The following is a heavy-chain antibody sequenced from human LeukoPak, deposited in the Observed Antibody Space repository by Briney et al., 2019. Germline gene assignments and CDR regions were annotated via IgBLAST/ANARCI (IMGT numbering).Heavy chain of an antibody. CDR1: GVSISSSNYY. J-gene: IGHJ3*02. CDR2: IYHSGST. Sequence: PSETLSLTCIVSGVSISSSNYYWGWVRQPPGKGLEWIGSIYHSGSTYYNPSLKSRVTISVDTSKNQFSLKLSSVTAADTAVYYCASLEAFDIWGQGTMVTVSS. D-gene: IGHD5-24*01. CDR3: ASLEAFDI. V-gene: IGHV4-39*07.